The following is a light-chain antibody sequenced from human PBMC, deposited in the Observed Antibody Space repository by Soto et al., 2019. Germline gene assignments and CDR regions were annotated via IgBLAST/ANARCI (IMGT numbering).Light chain of an antibody. CDR1: SSDVGGYSS. CDR2: EVT. Sequence: QSVLTQPASVSGSPGQSITISCTGTSSDVGGYSSVSWYQQHPGKAPKLVIYEVTNRPSGISNRFSGSKSGNTASLTISGLQAEDEADYYCSSYTSSSTRVFGTGTKSPS. J-gene: IGLJ1*01. CDR3: SSYTSSSTRV. V-gene: IGLV2-14*01.